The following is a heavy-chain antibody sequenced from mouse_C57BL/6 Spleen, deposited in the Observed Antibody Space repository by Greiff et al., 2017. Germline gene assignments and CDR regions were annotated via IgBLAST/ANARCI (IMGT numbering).Heavy chain of an antibody. CDR1: GFTFSSYG. Sequence: EVQLMESGGDLVKPGGSLKLSCAASGFTFSSYGMSWVRQTPDKRLEWVATISSGGSYTYYPDSVKGRFTISRDNAKNTLYLQMSRLQSEDTAMYYCARHKNICGRKGMDYWGQGTSVTVSS. V-gene: IGHV5-6*01. CDR3: ARHKNICGRKGMDY. D-gene: IGHD5-1-1*01. J-gene: IGHJ4*01. CDR2: ISSGGSYT.